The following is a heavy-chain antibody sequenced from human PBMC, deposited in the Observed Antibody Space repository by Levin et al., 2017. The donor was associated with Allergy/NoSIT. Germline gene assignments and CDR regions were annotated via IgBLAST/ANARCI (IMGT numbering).Heavy chain of an antibody. CDR3: VRGDYYGSGSYNYFDY. CDR1: GFTFHDYG. D-gene: IGHD3-10*01. CDR2: INWSASST. Sequence: ASVKVSCAASGFTFHDYGMTWVRQAPGKGLEWVSGINWSASSTGYADSVKGRFTISRDNAKNSLHLQMNSLRAEDTAFYYCVRGDYYGSGSYNYFDYWGQGTLVTVSS. V-gene: IGHV3-20*04. J-gene: IGHJ4*02.